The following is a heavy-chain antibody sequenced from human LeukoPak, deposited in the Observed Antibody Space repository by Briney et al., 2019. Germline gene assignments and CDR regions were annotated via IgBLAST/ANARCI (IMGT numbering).Heavy chain of an antibody. V-gene: IGHV3-21*01. CDR3: ARWAPGIAAAGGVDY. J-gene: IGHJ4*02. CDR1: GFTFSSYS. Sequence: GGSLRLSCAASGFTFSSYSMNWVRQAPGKGLEWVSSISSSSSYIYYADSVKGRFTISRDNAKNSLYLQMNSLRAEDTAVYYCARWAPGIAAAGGVDYWGQGTLVTVPS. CDR2: ISSSSSYI. D-gene: IGHD6-13*01.